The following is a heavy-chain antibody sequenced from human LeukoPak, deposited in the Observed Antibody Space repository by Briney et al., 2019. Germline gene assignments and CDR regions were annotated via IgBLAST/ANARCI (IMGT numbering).Heavy chain of an antibody. J-gene: IGHJ4*02. V-gene: IGHV3-23*01. D-gene: IGHD1-26*01. Sequence: PGGSLRLSCGASGFSFSSYAMSWVRQAPGKGLEWVSGISGSGGSTYYADSVKGRFTISRDNSKNTLNLQMNSLRAEDTAVYYCTRKESGTYYYDNWGQGTLVTVSS. CDR3: TRKESGTYYYDN. CDR2: ISGSGGST. CDR1: GFSFSSYA.